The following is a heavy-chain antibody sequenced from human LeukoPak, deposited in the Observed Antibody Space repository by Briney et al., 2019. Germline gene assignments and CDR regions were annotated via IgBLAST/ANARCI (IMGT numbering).Heavy chain of an antibody. CDR1: GGSISSSNW. Sequence: SATLSLTCTVSGGSISSSNWWSWVRQPPGKGLEWIGEIYHGGSTNYSPSLKSRVTMSVDRSKNQFSLKLSSVTAADTAVYYCARGEDYGSGTVHFDYWGQGTLVTVSS. CDR3: ARGEDYGSGTVHFDY. D-gene: IGHD3-10*01. CDR2: IYHGGST. V-gene: IGHV4-4*02. J-gene: IGHJ4*02.